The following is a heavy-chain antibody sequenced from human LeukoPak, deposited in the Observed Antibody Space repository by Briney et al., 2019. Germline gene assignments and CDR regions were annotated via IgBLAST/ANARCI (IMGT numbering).Heavy chain of an antibody. V-gene: IGHV1-2*04. CDR3: ARDLSKSSSWYNY. D-gene: IGHD6-13*01. J-gene: IGHJ4*02. CDR1: GYTFTGYY. Sequence: ASVKVSCKASGYTFTGYYMHWVRQAPGQGLEWMGWINPNSGGTNYAQKFQGWVTMTRDTSISTAYMELSRLRSDDTAVYYCARDLSKSSSWYNYWGQGTLVTVSS. CDR2: INPNSGGT.